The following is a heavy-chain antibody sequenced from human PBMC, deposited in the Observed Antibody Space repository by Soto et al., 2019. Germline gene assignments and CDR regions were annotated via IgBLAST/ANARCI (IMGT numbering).Heavy chain of an antibody. CDR1: GGSISSGGYS. J-gene: IGHJ5*02. Sequence: TLSVTCAVSGGSISSGGYSWSWIRQPPGKGLEWIGYIYHSGSTYYNPSLKSRVTISVDRSKNQFSLKLSSVTAADTAVYYCARVPDRWGQGTLVTVSS. D-gene: IGHD2-2*01. V-gene: IGHV4-30-2*01. CDR3: ARVPDR. CDR2: IYHSGST.